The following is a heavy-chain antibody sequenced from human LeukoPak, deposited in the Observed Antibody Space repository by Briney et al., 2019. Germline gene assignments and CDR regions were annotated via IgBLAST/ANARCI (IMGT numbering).Heavy chain of an antibody. J-gene: IGHJ4*02. Sequence: GGSLRLSCAASGFTFSSYGMHWVRQAPGKGREWVAFIRYDGSNKYYADSVKGRFTISRDNSKNTLYLQMNSLRAEDTAVYYCAKGLTLNFISYYFDYWGQGTLVTVSS. D-gene: IGHD3-10*01. V-gene: IGHV3-30*02. CDR1: GFTFSSYG. CDR2: IRYDGSNK. CDR3: AKGLTLNFISYYFDY.